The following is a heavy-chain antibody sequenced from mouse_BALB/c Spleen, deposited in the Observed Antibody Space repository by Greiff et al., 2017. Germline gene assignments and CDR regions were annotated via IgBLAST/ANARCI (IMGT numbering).Heavy chain of an antibody. V-gene: IGHV2-9*02. D-gene: IGHD2-3*01. CDR3: ARVGLDGYYVRGAMDY. CDR1: GFSLTSYG. CDR2: IWAGGST. J-gene: IGHJ4*01. Sequence: VQRVESGPGLVAPSQSLSITCTVSGFSLTSYGVHWVRQPPGKGLEWLGVIWAGGSTNYNSALMSRLSISKDNSKSQVFLKMNSLQTDDTAMYYCARVGLDGYYVRGAMDYWAQGTSVPVSS.